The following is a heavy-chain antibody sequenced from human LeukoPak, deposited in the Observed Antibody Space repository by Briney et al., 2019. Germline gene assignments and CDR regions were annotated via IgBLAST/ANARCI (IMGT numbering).Heavy chain of an antibody. D-gene: IGHD2-15*01. CDR2: IYYSGST. V-gene: IGHV4-30-4*08. CDR3: ARQFCSGGSCYSGLFDP. CDR1: GDSISSTSYY. Sequence: PSETLSLTCTVSGDSISSTSYYWGWIRQPPGKGLECIGYIYYSGSTYYNPSLKSRVTISVDRSKNQFSLILNSVTAADTAVYYCARQFCSGGSCYSGLFDPWGQGTLVTVSS. J-gene: IGHJ5*02.